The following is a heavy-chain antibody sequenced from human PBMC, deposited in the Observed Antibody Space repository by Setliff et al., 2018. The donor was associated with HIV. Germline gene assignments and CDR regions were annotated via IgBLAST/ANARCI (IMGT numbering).Heavy chain of an antibody. CDR3: ARGYGYTYGYTFFDS. Sequence: NPSETLSLTCTVSGGSISSHYWSWIRQPPGKGLEWIGYIYYSGSTNYNPSLKSRVIISVDTSKNQFSLKLSSVTAADTAVYYCARGYGYTYGYTFFDSWGQGTLVTVSS. D-gene: IGHD5-18*01. V-gene: IGHV4-59*11. CDR1: GGSISSHY. CDR2: IYYSGST. J-gene: IGHJ4*02.